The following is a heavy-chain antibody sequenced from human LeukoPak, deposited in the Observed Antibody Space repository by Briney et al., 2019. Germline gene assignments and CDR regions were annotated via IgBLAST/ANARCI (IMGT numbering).Heavy chain of an antibody. CDR1: GGSISSSSYY. J-gene: IGHJ4*02. D-gene: IGHD6-19*01. CDR3: ARDLMPYSSGSLFDY. V-gene: IGHV4-39*07. CDR2: IYYSGST. Sequence: ASETLSLTCTVSGGSISSSSYYWGWIRQPPGKGLEWIGSIYYSGSTYYNPSLKSRVTISVDTSKNQFSLKLSSVTAADTAVYYCARDLMPYSSGSLFDYWGPGILVTVSS.